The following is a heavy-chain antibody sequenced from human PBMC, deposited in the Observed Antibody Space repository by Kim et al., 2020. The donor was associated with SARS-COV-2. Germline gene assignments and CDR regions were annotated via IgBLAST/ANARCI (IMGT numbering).Heavy chain of an antibody. CDR3: ARRVAMVRGVLNSYYFDY. D-gene: IGHD3-10*01. Sequence: SVKVSCKASGGTFSSYAISWVRQAPGQGLEWMGGIIPIFGTANYAQKFQGRVTITADESTSTAYMELSSLRSEDTAVYYCARRVAMVRGVLNSYYFDYWGQGTLVTVSS. CDR2: IIPIFGTA. J-gene: IGHJ4*02. CDR1: GGTFSSYA. V-gene: IGHV1-69*13.